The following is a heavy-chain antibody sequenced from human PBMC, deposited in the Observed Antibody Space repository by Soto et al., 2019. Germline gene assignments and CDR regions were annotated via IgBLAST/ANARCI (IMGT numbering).Heavy chain of an antibody. Sequence: SETLSLTCTVSAASFSKYYWTWIRQPPGKWLEWIGYIYFNGNTNYNPSLKRRVTISVDTSKKQISLNLTSVTDADTAVYFCASVTFGGVVLAHWGQGTLVTVSS. V-gene: IGHV4-59*13. CDR3: ASVTFGGVVLAH. D-gene: IGHD3-16*01. CDR2: IYFNGNT. CDR1: AASFSKYY. J-gene: IGHJ4*02.